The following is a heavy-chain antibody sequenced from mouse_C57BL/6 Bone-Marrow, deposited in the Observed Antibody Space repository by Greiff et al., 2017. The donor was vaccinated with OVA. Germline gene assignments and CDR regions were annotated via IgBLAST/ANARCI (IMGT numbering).Heavy chain of an antibody. D-gene: IGHD6-2*01. J-gene: IGHJ2*01. V-gene: IGHV1-42*01. Sequence: VQLQQSGPELVKPGASVKLSCKASGYSFTGYYMNWVKQSPEKSLEWIGEINPSTGGTTYNEKFKAKATLTVDKSSSTAYMQLKSLTSEDSAVYYGANSAASRYNYYDYWGQGTTLTVSS. CDR3: ANSAASRYNYYDY. CDR2: INPSTGGT. CDR1: GYSFTGYY.